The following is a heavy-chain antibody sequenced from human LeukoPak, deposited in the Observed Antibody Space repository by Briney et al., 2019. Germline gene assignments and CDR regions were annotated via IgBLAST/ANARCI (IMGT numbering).Heavy chain of an antibody. Sequence: PSETLSLTCTVSDDSISTYYWSWIRQPPGKGPEWIACIFSTGATSYNPSLRSRVSISLDTSKSQFSLKLNSVTVADTAVYFCARLKVGAYFDLWGRGTLVTVSS. CDR3: ARLKVGAYFDL. D-gene: IGHD3-16*01. J-gene: IGHJ2*01. CDR2: IFSTGAT. V-gene: IGHV4-59*08. CDR1: DDSISTYY.